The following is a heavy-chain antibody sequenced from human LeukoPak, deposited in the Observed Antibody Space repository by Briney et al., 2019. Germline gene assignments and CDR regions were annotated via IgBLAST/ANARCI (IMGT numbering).Heavy chain of an antibody. CDR3: TRDLRGVFDY. Sequence: ASVKVSCKASVYTFTSDGISWVRQAPGQGLEWMAWISGYNGNTNYAQKFQGRVTTTRDTSTSTAYMELGSLTSEDTAVYYCTRDLRGVFDYWGQGTLVTVSS. J-gene: IGHJ4*02. CDR2: ISGYNGNT. V-gene: IGHV1-18*01. CDR1: VYTFTSDG. D-gene: IGHD2-8*01.